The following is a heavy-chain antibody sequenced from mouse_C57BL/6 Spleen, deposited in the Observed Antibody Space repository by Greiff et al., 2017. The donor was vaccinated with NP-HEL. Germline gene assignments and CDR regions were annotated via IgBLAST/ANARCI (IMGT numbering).Heavy chain of an antibody. Sequence: VQLQQSGAELVMPGASVKLSCKASGYTFTSYWMHWVKQRPGQGLEWIGEIDPSDSYTNYNQKFKGKSTLTVDKSSSTAYMQLSSLTSEDSAVYYCARRGYYGSSYNWYCDVWGTGTTVTVSS. D-gene: IGHD1-1*01. J-gene: IGHJ1*03. V-gene: IGHV1-69*01. CDR1: GYTFTSYW. CDR3: ARRGYYGSSYNWYCDV. CDR2: IDPSDSYT.